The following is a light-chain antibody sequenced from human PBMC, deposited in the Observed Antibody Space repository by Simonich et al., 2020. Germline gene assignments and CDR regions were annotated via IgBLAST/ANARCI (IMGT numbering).Light chain of an antibody. Sequence: DIVMTQSPDSLAVSLGERATINCKSSQSVLYSSNNKNYLAWYKQKPGQPPKLLIYCATTRESGVPDRCSGSVSGTDFTLTISSLQAEDVAVYYCQQYYSTPTWTFGQGTKVEIK. J-gene: IGKJ1*01. CDR3: QQYYSTPTWT. V-gene: IGKV4-1*01. CDR1: QSVLYSSNNKNY. CDR2: CAT.